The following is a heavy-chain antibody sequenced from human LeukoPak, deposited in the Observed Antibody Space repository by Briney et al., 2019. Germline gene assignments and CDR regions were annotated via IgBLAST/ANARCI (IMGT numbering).Heavy chain of an antibody. V-gene: IGHV4-59*01. CDR1: GGSISSYY. CDR3: XXXXXXYPYYFDY. CDR2: IYYSGST. Sequence: SETLSLTCSVSGGSISSYYWSWIRQPPVKGLEWIGHIYYSGSTSYNPSLKSRVTISVDTSKNQFSLRLSSVTAADTAIYYCXXXXXXYPYYFDYWGQGTLVTVSS. J-gene: IGHJ4*02. D-gene: IGHD3-16*02.